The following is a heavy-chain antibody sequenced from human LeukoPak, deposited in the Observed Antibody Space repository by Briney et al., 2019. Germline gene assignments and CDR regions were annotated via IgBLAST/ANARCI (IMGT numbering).Heavy chain of an antibody. D-gene: IGHD1-1*01. Sequence: GGSLRLSCAASGFTFSSYWMSWVRQAPGKGLEWVANIKQDGSEKYYVDSVKGRFTISRDNAKNSLYLQMNSPRAENTAVYYCARDRGTWNDVRGLEYWGQGTLVTVSS. CDR2: IKQDGSEK. J-gene: IGHJ4*02. CDR3: ARDRGTWNDVRGLEY. V-gene: IGHV3-7*01. CDR1: GFTFSSYW.